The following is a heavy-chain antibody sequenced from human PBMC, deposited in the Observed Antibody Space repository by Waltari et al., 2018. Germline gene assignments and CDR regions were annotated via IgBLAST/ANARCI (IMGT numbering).Heavy chain of an antibody. J-gene: IGHJ4*02. CDR1: GGSFSGYY. V-gene: IGHV4-34*01. Sequence: QVQLQQWGAGLLKPSETLSLTCAVYGGSFSGYYWSWIRQPPGKGLEWIGEINHSGSTNYNPSLKSRVTISVDTSKNQFSLKLSSVTAADTAVYYCARGLHYDFWKYYFDYWGQGTLVTVSS. CDR2: INHSGST. D-gene: IGHD3-3*01. CDR3: ARGLHYDFWKYYFDY.